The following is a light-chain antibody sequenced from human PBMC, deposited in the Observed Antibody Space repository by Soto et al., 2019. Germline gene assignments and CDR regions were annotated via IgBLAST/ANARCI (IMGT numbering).Light chain of an antibody. CDR1: QSVSSN. Sequence: EIVLTQSPATLSLSPGEIATLCFSASQSVSSNLAWYQQKPGQAPRLLIYGASTRATGIPARFSGSGSGTEFTLTISSLQSEDFAVYYCQQYNNWPPITFGQGTRLEIK. V-gene: IGKV3-15*01. CDR3: QQYNNWPPIT. CDR2: GAS. J-gene: IGKJ5*01.